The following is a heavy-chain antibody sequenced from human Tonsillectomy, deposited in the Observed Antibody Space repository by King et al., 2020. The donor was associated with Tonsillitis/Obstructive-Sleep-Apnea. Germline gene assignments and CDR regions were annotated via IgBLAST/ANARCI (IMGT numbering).Heavy chain of an antibody. CDR3: ASDCSGWLRGYYFDY. CDR2: IYHSGST. CDR1: GGSISSSNW. D-gene: IGHD6-19*01. J-gene: IGHJ4*02. V-gene: IGHV4-4*02. Sequence: LQLQESGPGLVKPSGTLSLTCAVSGGSISSSNWWSWVRQPPGKGLEWIGEIYHSGSTNYNPSLKSRVAISVDKSKNQFSLKLSSVTAADTAVYFCASDCSGWLRGYYFDYWGQGTLVTVSS.